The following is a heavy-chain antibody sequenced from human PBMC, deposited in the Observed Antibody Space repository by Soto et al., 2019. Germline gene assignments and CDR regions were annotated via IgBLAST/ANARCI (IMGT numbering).Heavy chain of an antibody. CDR3: ARHEGWTGPDQ. D-gene: IGHD2-8*02. CDR1: GASIGSGGW. CDR2: IFHDGNT. J-gene: IGHJ5*02. Sequence: SETLFLTCAVSGASIGSGGWWSWVRQPPGKGLEWIAEIFHDGNTNYSPSLKSRVTISVDKSQNQFSLNVYSVTAADTAVYYCARHEGWTGPDQWGQGTLVTVSS. V-gene: IGHV4-4*02.